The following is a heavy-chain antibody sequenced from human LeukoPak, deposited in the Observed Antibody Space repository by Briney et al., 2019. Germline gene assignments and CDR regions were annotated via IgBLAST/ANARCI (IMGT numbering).Heavy chain of an antibody. J-gene: IGHJ6*02. CDR3: AKVPVVNLYYYYGMDV. V-gene: IGHV3-23*01. CDR2: ISGSGGST. D-gene: IGHD4-23*01. CDR1: GFTFSSYA. Sequence: GGSLRLSCAASGFTFSSYAMSWVRQAPGKGLEWVSAISGSGGSTYYADSVKGRFTISRDNSKNTLSLQMNSLRAEDTAVYYCAKVPVVNLYYYYGMDVWGQGTTVTVSS.